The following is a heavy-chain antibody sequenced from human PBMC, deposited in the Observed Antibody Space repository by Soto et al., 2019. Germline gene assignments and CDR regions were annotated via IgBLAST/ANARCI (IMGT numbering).Heavy chain of an antibody. J-gene: IGHJ1*01. CDR2: ISSGSTT. Sequence: VRLVESGGGLVQPGGSLRLSCAGSGFKISSYSINWVRQAPGQGLQWVAFISSGSTTYYGDSVKGRFAISRDKANNSVSLQMNSLIVEDTGVYYCARGSPFHEHWGQGALVTVSS. CDR3: ARGSPFHEH. V-gene: IGHV3-48*01. CDR1: GFKISSYS.